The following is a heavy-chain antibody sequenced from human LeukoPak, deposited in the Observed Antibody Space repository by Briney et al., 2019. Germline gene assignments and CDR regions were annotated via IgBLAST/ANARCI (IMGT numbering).Heavy chain of an antibody. D-gene: IGHD2-2*01. CDR3: ARGSDVAVPAATNWFDP. V-gene: IGHV1-69*05. CDR2: IIPIFGTA. CDR1: GGIFSSYA. J-gene: IGHJ5*02. Sequence: ASGKVSCKASGGIFSSYAISWVRQAPGQGLEWMGGIIPIFGTANYAQKFQGRVTITTDESTSTAYMELSSLRSEDTAVYYCARGSDVAVPAATNWFDPWGQGTLVTVSS.